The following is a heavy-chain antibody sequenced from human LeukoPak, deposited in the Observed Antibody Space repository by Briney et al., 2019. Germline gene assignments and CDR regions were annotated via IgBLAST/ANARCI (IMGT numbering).Heavy chain of an antibody. CDR2: ISGSGGST. Sequence: GGSLRLSCAASGFTFSSYAMSWVRQAPGKGLEWVSAISGSGGSTYYADSVKGRFTISRDNSKNTLYLQMNSLRAEDTAVYYCAKGEHEAVAGNEVFDYWGQGTLVTVSS. D-gene: IGHD6-19*01. J-gene: IGHJ4*02. V-gene: IGHV3-23*01. CDR3: AKGEHEAVAGNEVFDY. CDR1: GFTFSSYA.